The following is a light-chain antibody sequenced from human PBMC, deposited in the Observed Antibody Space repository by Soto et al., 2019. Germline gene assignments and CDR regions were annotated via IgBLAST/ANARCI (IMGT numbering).Light chain of an antibody. CDR1: QTVYSNF. Sequence: EVVLTQSPGTLSLSPGQRATLSCRASQTVYSNFLAWYQQKPGQAPRLLIYGASIRATGIPDRFSGSGSGTDFTLTITRLEPEDFAVYYCQQYSRSPVTFGGGTKVEIK. V-gene: IGKV3-20*01. CDR2: GAS. CDR3: QQYSRSPVT. J-gene: IGKJ4*01.